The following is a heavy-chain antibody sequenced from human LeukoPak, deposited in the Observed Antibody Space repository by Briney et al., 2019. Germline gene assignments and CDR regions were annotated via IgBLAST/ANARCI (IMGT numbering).Heavy chain of an antibody. V-gene: IGHV1-2*02. CDR1: GYTFTDYF. J-gene: IGHJ4*02. CDR3: AATPHCSGGSCYSQGFDY. CDR2: INPKSGGT. D-gene: IGHD2-15*01. Sequence: ASVKVSCKASGYTFTDYFMNWVRQAPGQGLEWMGWINPKSGGTVYAQKFQGRVTMARDTSISTAYMELSRLRSDDTAVYYCAATPHCSGGSCYSQGFDYWGQGTLVTVSS.